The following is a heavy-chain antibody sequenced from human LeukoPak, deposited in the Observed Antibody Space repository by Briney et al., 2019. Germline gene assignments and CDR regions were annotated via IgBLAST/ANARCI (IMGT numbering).Heavy chain of an antibody. Sequence: PGGSLRLSCAASGFTFSGYGMHWVRQAPGKGLEWVAVISYDGTKTYYADSVKGQFTISRDNSKNTLNLQMNSLRAEDTALYYCAKASTEDYFDYWGQGTLVTVSS. J-gene: IGHJ4*02. CDR1: GFTFSGYG. D-gene: IGHD4-17*01. CDR2: ISYDGTKT. V-gene: IGHV3-30*18. CDR3: AKASTEDYFDY.